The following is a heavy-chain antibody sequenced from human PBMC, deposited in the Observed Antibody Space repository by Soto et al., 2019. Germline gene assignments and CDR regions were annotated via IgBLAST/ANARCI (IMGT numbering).Heavy chain of an antibody. D-gene: IGHD2-15*01. Sequence: GGSLRLSCAASGFNFSSYSRNWVRQAPGKGLEWVSSISSSSSYIYYVDSVKGRFTISRDNAKNSLYLQMNSLRAEDTAVYYCARDHCSGGSCYDWAGSDYYYYMDVWGKGTTVTVSS. CDR2: ISSSSSYI. J-gene: IGHJ6*03. V-gene: IGHV3-21*01. CDR3: ARDHCSGGSCYDWAGSDYYYYMDV. CDR1: GFNFSSYS.